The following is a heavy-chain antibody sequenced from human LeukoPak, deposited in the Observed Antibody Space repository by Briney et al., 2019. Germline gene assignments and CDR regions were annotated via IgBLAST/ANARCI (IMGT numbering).Heavy chain of an antibody. CDR1: GGSFSGYY. CDR2: INHSGST. J-gene: IGHJ3*02. D-gene: IGHD3-10*01. CDR3: ARTSSSYYGSGSYSWARNAFDI. V-gene: IGHV4-34*01. Sequence: SETLSLTCAVYGGSFSGYYWSWIRQPPGKGLEWIGEINHSGSTNYNPSLKSRVTISVDTSKNQFSLKLSSVTAADTAVYYCARTSSSYYGSGSYSWARNAFDIWGQGTMVTVSS.